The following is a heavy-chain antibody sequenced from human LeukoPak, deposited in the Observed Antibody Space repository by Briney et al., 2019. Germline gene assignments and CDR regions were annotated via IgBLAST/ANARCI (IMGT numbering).Heavy chain of an antibody. D-gene: IGHD6-19*01. CDR2: ISGSGGST. J-gene: IGHJ4*02. Sequence: PGGSLRLSCAASGFTFSSYAMSWVRQAPGKGLEWVSAISGSGGSTYYADSVKGRFTISRDNSKNTLYLQMNSLRAEDTAVYYCAKFTVLSSGWPLDYWGQGTLVTVSS. CDR1: GFTFSSYA. CDR3: AKFTVLSSGWPLDY. V-gene: IGHV3-23*01.